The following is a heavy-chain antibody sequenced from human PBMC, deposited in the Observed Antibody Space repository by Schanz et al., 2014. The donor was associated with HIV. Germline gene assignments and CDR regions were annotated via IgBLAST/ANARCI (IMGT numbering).Heavy chain of an antibody. CDR2: ITWNSRSI. CDR3: AKDLRDSSGPWQFDS. D-gene: IGHD6-19*01. CDR1: GFTFDDYA. Sequence: EVQLVESGGGLVQPGRSLRLSCAASGFTFDDYAMHWVRQAPGKGLEWVSGITWNSRSIGYADSVKGRFTISRDNSKKTLYLQINSLRGDDSALYYCAKDLRDSSGPWQFDSWGQGTLVTVSS. J-gene: IGHJ4*02. V-gene: IGHV3-9*01.